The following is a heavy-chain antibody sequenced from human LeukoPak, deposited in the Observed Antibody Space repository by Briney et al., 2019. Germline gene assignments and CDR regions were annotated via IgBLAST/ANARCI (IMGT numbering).Heavy chain of an antibody. CDR1: AFTFSSNW. CDR2: INEDGSKT. Sequence: GGSLKLSCAVSAFTFSSNWMSWVRQAPGEWLEWVANINEDGSKTYYLDSLKGRFTISRDNAKNSLDLQMNRLRIEELGVYYCARAGRRGSVDYWGQGTLVTVSS. D-gene: IGHD6-6*01. CDR3: ARAGRRGSVDY. V-gene: IGHV3-7*04. J-gene: IGHJ4*02.